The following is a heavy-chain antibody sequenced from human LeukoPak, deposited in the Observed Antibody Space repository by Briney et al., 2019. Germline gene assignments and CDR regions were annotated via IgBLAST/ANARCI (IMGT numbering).Heavy chain of an antibody. D-gene: IGHD3-10*01. J-gene: IGHJ4*02. CDR3: ASLPRDYFDY. CDR2: IYHSGST. CDR1: GGSISSGGYS. Sequence: SETLSLTCAVSGGSISSGGYSWSWIRQPPGKGLEWIGYIYHSGSTYYNPSLKGRVTISVDRSKNQFSLKLSSVTAADTAVYYCASLPRDYFDYWGQGTLVTVSS. V-gene: IGHV4-30-2*01.